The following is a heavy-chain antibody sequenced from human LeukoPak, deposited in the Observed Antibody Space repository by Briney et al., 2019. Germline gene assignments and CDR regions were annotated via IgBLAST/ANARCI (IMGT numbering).Heavy chain of an antibody. CDR1: GFTFSHYW. Sequence: PGGSLRLSCAASGFTFSHYWMSWVRQSPQKGLEWVAHIKQDGSQIFYVDSVRGRFIISRDNGKTSVYVQMNSLRAEDTAVYYGARGFSCGFDYWDQGTLVTVSS. V-gene: IGHV3-7*04. CDR2: IKQDGSQI. CDR3: ARGFSCGFDY. J-gene: IGHJ4*02. D-gene: IGHD2-21*01.